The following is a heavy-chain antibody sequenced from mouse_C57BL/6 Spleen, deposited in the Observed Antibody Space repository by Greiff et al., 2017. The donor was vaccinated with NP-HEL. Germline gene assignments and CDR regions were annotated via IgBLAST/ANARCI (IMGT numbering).Heavy chain of an antibody. J-gene: IGHJ4*01. CDR3: ARDGTYAMDY. Sequence: VQLQQSGPELVKPGASVKISCKASGYSFTDYNMNWVKQSNGKSLEWIGVINPNYGTTSYNQKFKGKSTLTVDQACSTAYMQRNSLTSEDPAVYYCARDGTYAMDYWGQGTSVPVSS. D-gene: IGHD1-1*01. V-gene: IGHV1-39*01. CDR1: GYSFTDYN. CDR2: INPNYGTT.